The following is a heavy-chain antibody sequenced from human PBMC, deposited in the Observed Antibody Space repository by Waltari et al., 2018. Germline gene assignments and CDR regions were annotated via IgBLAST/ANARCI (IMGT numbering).Heavy chain of an antibody. J-gene: IGHJ4*02. Sequence: QVQLVQSGAEVKKPGASVKVSCQASGYTFTTYGIHWVRQAPGQRLESMGWINTGNGNTKHSQSFHGRVTITRDTSASTAYLDLSSLKSEDTAVYYCARVPYSGGYYYESWGQGTLVTVSS. CDR3: ARVPYSGGYYYES. D-gene: IGHD1-26*01. V-gene: IGHV1-3*04. CDR1: GYTFTTYG. CDR2: INTGNGNT.